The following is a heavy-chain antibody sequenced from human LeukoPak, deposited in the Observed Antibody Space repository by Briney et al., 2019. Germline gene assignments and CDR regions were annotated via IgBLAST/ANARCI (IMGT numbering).Heavy chain of an antibody. Sequence: PGGSLRLSCAASGFTFSSYAMSWVRQAPGKGLEWVSAISGSGGSTYYADSVKGRFTISRDNSKNTLYLQMNSLRAEDTAVYYCVTYGDYVFMRDARWPDWGQGTLVTVSS. J-gene: IGHJ4*02. D-gene: IGHD4-17*01. CDR1: GFTFSSYA. CDR3: VTYGDYVFMRDARWPD. V-gene: IGHV3-23*01. CDR2: ISGSGGST.